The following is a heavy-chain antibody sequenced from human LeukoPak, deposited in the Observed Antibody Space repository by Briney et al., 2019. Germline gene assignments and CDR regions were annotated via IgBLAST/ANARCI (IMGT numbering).Heavy chain of an antibody. V-gene: IGHV4-4*07. D-gene: IGHD5-24*01. CDR2: IYTSGST. CDR1: GGSISSYY. Sequence: PSETLSLTCTVSGGSISSYYWSWIRQPAGKGLEWIGRIYTSGSTNYNPSLKSRVTMTRDTSTNTVYMEVSRLRSEDTAVYYCARAPVEMATITGYFYYGMDVWGQGTTVTVSS. CDR3: ARAPVEMATITGYFYYGMDV. J-gene: IGHJ6*02.